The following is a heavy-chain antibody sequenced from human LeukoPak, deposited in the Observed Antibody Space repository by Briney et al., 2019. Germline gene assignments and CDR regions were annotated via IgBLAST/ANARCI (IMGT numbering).Heavy chain of an antibody. J-gene: IGHJ1*01. CDR1: GFTFSSYA. Sequence: AGGSLRLSCAASGFTFSSYAMSWVRQAPGKGLEWVSAISGSGGSTYYADSVKGRFTISRDNSKNTLYLQMNSLRAEDTAVYYCARVDYGDYQYFQHWGQGTLVTVSS. CDR2: ISGSGGST. V-gene: IGHV3-23*01. D-gene: IGHD4-17*01. CDR3: ARVDYGDYQYFQH.